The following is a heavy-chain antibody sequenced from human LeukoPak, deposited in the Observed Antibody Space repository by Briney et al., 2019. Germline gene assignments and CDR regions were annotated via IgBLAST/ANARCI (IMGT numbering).Heavy chain of an antibody. CDR1: GFSFSSYA. J-gene: IGHJ4*02. D-gene: IGHD1-26*01. V-gene: IGHV3-23*01. CDR3: AKDEVGGHFEY. Sequence: GGSLRLSCAASGFSFSSYAMTWVRQAPGKGLEWVSAISGSGGSTYYADSVKGRFTISRVNSKNTLYLQMNSLRAEDTAVYYCAKDEVGGHFEYWGQGTLVTVSS. CDR2: ISGSGGST.